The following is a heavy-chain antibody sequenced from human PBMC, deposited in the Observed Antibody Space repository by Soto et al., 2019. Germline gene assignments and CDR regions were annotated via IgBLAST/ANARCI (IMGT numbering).Heavy chain of an antibody. Sequence: ASEKVSCKASGYTFTGYYMHWVRQAPGQGLEWMGWINPNSGGTNYAQKFQGRVTMTRDTSISTAYMELSRLRSDDTAVYYCAREGSWRGQLYPWGQGTLVTVSS. D-gene: IGHD1-26*01. V-gene: IGHV1-2*02. CDR2: INPNSGGT. CDR3: AREGSWRGQLYP. CDR1: GYTFTGYY. J-gene: IGHJ5*02.